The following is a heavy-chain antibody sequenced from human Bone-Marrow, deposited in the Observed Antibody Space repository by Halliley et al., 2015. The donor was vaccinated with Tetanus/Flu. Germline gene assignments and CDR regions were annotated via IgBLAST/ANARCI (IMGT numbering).Heavy chain of an antibody. CDR2: ISTNGVDT. CDR1: GFTLNNYA. V-gene: IGHV3-64D*09. J-gene: IGHJ3*02. Sequence: SLRLSCSASGFTLNNYAMHWVRQAPGKGLEYVSAISTNGVDTYYADSVKGRFIIARDNSKNTLYLEMSSLRPEDTAVYYCARAGLSDAFDIWGQGTMVTVSS. CDR3: ARAGLSDAFDI.